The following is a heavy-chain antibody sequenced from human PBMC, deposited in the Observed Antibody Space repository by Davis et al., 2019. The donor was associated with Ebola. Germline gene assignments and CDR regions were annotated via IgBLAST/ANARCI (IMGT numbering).Heavy chain of an antibody. Sequence: PAGSLTLSCAASGFTFSDYYMSWIRQAPGKGLEWVSYISSSSSYTNYADSVKGRFTISRDNAKNSLYLQMNSLRAEDTAVYYCARTLTVTTVGGAFDIWGQGTMVTVSS. V-gene: IGHV3-11*06. CDR1: GFTFSDYY. D-gene: IGHD4-17*01. J-gene: IGHJ3*02. CDR2: ISSSSSYT. CDR3: ARTLTVTTVGGAFDI.